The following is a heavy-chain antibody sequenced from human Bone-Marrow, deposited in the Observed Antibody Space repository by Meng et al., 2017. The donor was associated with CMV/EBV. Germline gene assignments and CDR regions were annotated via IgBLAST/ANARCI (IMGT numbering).Heavy chain of an antibody. CDR1: GFTFSSYS. Sequence: GEALKISCAASGFTFSSYSMNWVRQAPGKGLEWVSAISGSGGSTYYADSVKGRFTISRDNSKNTLYLQMNSLRAEDTAVYYCASNSNYDFYYYYGMDVWGQGTTVTVSS. CDR2: ISGSGGST. D-gene: IGHD4-11*01. V-gene: IGHV3-23*01. J-gene: IGHJ6*02. CDR3: ASNSNYDFYYYYGMDV.